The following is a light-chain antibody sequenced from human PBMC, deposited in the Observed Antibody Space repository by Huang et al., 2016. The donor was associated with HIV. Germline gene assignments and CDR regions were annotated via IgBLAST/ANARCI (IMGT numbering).Light chain of an antibody. Sequence: MTQSPPSLSASIGDRATLTCRASRDISTFLAWYQQKPGKPPRLLIYAASILRSGVPSRFSGGGSGTNFTLTVSSLQPEDVANYYCQKYDSAPRTFGQGTKLEL. J-gene: IGKJ1*01. CDR1: RDISTF. CDR3: QKYDSAPRT. CDR2: AAS. V-gene: IGKV1-27*01.